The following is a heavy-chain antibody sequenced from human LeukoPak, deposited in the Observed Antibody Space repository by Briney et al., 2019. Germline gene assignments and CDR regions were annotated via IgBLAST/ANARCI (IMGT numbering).Heavy chain of an antibody. V-gene: IGHV3-23*01. CDR2: ISASGGST. Sequence: GGSLRLSCAASGFTFSSYAMSWVRQAPGKGLEWVSAISASGGSTYYADSVKGRFTISRDNSKKALYLQMNSLRAEDTAVYYCAKDPYAILTGYRYYFDYWGQGTLVTVSS. J-gene: IGHJ4*02. CDR1: GFTFSSYA. CDR3: AKDPYAILTGYRYYFDY. D-gene: IGHD3-9*01.